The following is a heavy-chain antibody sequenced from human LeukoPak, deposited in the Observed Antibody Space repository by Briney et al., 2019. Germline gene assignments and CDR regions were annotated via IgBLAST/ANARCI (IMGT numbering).Heavy chain of an antibody. CDR1: GYSFTSYW. J-gene: IGHJ3*02. Sequence: GESLKISCKGSGYSFTSYWIGWVRQMPGEGLEWMGIIYPGDSDTRYSPSFQGQVPISADKSISTAYLQWSSLKASDTAMYYCAAGSGSYRDAFDIWGQGTMVTVSS. D-gene: IGHD1-26*01. CDR3: AAGSGSYRDAFDI. CDR2: IYPGDSDT. V-gene: IGHV5-51*01.